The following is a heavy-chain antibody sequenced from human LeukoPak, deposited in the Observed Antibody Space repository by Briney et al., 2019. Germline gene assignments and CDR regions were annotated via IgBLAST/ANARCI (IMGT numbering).Heavy chain of an antibody. J-gene: IGHJ4*02. CDR3: AKDKGILGYCSSTSCYRGPFDY. CDR2: ISSSSSYI. CDR1: GFTFSSYS. D-gene: IGHD2-2*02. V-gene: IGHV3-21*01. Sequence: PGGSLRLSCAASGFTFSSYSMNWVRQAPGKGLEWVSSISSSSSYIYYADSVKGRFTISRDNSKNTLYPQMNSLRAEDTAVYYCAKDKGILGYCSSTSCYRGPFDYWGQGTLVTVSS.